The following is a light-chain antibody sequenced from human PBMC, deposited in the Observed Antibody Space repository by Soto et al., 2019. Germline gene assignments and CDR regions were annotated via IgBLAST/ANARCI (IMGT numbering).Light chain of an antibody. CDR1: QSVSSSY. CDR3: QQYGSSPRRT. J-gene: IGKJ1*01. CDR2: GAS. Sequence: IVLTQSPGTLSLSPGERATLSCRASQSVSSSYLAWYQQKPGQAPRLLIYGASSRATGIPDRFNGSGSGTDFTLTISRLEPEDFAVYYCQQYGSSPRRTFGQGTKVDIK. V-gene: IGKV3-20*01.